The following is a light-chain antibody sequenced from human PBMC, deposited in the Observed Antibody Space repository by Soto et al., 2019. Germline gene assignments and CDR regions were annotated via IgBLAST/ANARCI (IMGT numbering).Light chain of an antibody. CDR2: DAS. CDR1: QSIRTN. J-gene: IGKJ2*01. Sequence: EMVMTQSPATLSVSTGARFTFSCRASQSIRTNLAWYQQKPGQAPRLLIYDASTRATGIPGRISGSGSGTEITLIIRSLQSEDFAVYYCHQYNNWPPMDTFGQGTKPEIK. CDR3: HQYNNWPPMDT. V-gene: IGKV3-15*01.